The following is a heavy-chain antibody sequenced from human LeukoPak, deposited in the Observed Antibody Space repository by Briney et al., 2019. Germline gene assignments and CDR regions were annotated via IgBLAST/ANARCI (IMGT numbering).Heavy chain of an antibody. J-gene: IGHJ4*02. V-gene: IGHV4-38-2*01. CDR1: GYSFTSGHY. Sequence: SGTLSLTCSVSGYSFTSGHYWGWTRQPPGKGLEWIGNIYHTGSTHYNPSLKSRVTISVDTSKNQFSLKLSSVTAADTAVYYCARYCSSTSCILRGFDYWGQGTLVTVSS. D-gene: IGHD2-2*01. CDR3: ARYCSSTSCILRGFDY. CDR2: IYHTGST.